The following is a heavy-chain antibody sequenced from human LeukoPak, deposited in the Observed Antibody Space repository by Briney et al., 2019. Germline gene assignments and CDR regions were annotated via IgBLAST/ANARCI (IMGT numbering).Heavy chain of an antibody. D-gene: IGHD5-18*01. J-gene: IGHJ5*02. Sequence: SETLSLTCAVSGYSISSSNWWGWIRQPPGKGLEWIGYIYYSGSTYYNPSLKSRVTMSVDTSENQFSLKLSSVTAVDTAVYYCARNVDTVMVGGGWFDPWGQGTLVTVSS. CDR1: GYSISSSNW. CDR2: IYYSGST. CDR3: ARNVDTVMVGGGWFDP. V-gene: IGHV4-28*01.